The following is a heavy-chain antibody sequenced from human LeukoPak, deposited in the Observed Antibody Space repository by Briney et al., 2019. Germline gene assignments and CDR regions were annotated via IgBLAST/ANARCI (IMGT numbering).Heavy chain of an antibody. Sequence: GGSLRLYCAASGFTFSSYSMNWVRQAPGKGLEWVSSISSSSSYIYYADSVKGRFTISRDNAKNSLYLQMNSLRAEDTAVYYCARDNIVVVVADLRYYYYYGMDVWGQGSTVSVSS. D-gene: IGHD2-15*01. CDR3: ARDNIVVVVADLRYYYYYGMDV. CDR1: GFTFSSYS. V-gene: IGHV3-21*01. J-gene: IGHJ6*02. CDR2: ISSSSSYI.